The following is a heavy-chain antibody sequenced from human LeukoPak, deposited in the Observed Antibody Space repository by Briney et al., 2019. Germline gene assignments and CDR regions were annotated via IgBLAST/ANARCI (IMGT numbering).Heavy chain of an antibody. V-gene: IGHV5-51*01. CDR2: IYPGDSDT. CDR1: GYPFTNYW. D-gene: IGHD5-18*01. CDR3: ARHVSPYTAYSAFDI. J-gene: IGHJ3*02. Sequence: GESLKISCKGSGYPFTNYWIGWVRQMPGKGLEWMGIIYPGDSDTRYSLSFQGQVTISADKSINTAYLQWSSLKALDTAMYYCARHVSPYTAYSAFDIWGQGTMVTVSS.